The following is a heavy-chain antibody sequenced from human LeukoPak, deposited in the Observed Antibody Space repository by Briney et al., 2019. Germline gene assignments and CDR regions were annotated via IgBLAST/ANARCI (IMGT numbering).Heavy chain of an antibody. D-gene: IGHD2-2*01. Sequence: SVKVSCKASGGTFSSYTISWVRQAPGQGLEWMGRIIPILGIANYAQKFQGRVTITADKSTSTAYMELSSLRPEDTAVYYCATTGVPAAYTTQYNWFDPWGQGTLVTVSS. CDR1: GGTFSSYT. CDR3: ATTGVPAAYTTQYNWFDP. J-gene: IGHJ5*02. V-gene: IGHV1-69*02. CDR2: IIPILGIA.